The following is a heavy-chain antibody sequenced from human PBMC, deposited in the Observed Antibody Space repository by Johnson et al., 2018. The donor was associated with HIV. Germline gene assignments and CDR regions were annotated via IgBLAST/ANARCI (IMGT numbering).Heavy chain of an antibody. CDR1: GFTFSSYA. CDR2: IKQDGSEK. J-gene: IGHJ3*02. D-gene: IGHD3-3*01. Sequence: MQLVESGGGVVQPGRSLRLSCAASGFTFSSYAMHWVRQAPGKGLEWVANIKQDGSEKYYVDSVKGRFTISRDNSNNTLYLQMNSLKTEDTAVYYCTTGLTIFVVVILDAFDIWGQGTMVTVSS. V-gene: IGHV3-7*03. CDR3: TTGLTIFVVVILDAFDI.